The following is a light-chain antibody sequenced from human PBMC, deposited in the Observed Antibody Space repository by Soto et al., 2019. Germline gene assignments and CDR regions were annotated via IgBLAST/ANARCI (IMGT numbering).Light chain of an antibody. CDR1: QSVSSY. CDR2: DAS. J-gene: IGKJ5*01. V-gene: IGKV3-11*01. Sequence: EIVLTQSPATLSLSPGERATLSCRASQSVSSYLAWYQQKPGQAPRLLIYDASNSATGVPARFSGSGSGTDFTLTISSLEPEDFALYYCQQRNNWPPITFGQGTRLEIK. CDR3: QQRNNWPPIT.